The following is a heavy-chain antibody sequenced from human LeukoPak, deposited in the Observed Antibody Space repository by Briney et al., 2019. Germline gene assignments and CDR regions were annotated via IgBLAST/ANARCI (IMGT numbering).Heavy chain of an antibody. J-gene: IGHJ4*02. V-gene: IGHV1-46*01. CDR3: ARAPEWLPLDY. CDR1: GYTFSRYY. D-gene: IGHD3-3*01. Sequence: GASVKVSCKASGYTFSRYYMHWVRQAPGQGLEWMGIINPSGGSTSYAQRFQGRVTMTSDTSTNTVYMELSSLRSEDTAVYYCARAPEWLPLDYWGQGTLVIVSS. CDR2: INPSGGST.